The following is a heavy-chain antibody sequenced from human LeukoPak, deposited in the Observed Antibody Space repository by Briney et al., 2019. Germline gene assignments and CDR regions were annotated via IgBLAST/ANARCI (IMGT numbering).Heavy chain of an antibody. Sequence: SQTLSLTCTVSGGSISSGGYYWSWIRQHPGKGLEWIGYIYYSGSTYYNPSLKSRVTISVDTSKNQFSLKLSSVIAADTAVYYCASSRRGIVVVPAAIPFDYWGQGTLVTVSS. CDR3: ASSRRGIVVVPAAIPFDY. CDR1: GGSISSGGYY. CDR2: IYYSGST. D-gene: IGHD2-2*01. J-gene: IGHJ4*02. V-gene: IGHV4-31*03.